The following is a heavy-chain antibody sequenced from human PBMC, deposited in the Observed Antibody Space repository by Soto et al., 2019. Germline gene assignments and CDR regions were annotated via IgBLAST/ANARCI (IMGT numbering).Heavy chain of an antibody. D-gene: IGHD5-18*01. Sequence: QVQLVESGGGVVQPGRSLTLSCDASGFTFNFYGMHWVRQAPGKGLEWVAVISYDGSDKYYADSVRGRFTISRDNTKNTVWLQMNSLRGEDTAVYYCAKDRSYSLDALDRWGQGTLVTVSS. V-gene: IGHV3-30*18. CDR3: AKDRSYSLDALDR. CDR2: ISYDGSDK. CDR1: GFTFNFYG. J-gene: IGHJ3*01.